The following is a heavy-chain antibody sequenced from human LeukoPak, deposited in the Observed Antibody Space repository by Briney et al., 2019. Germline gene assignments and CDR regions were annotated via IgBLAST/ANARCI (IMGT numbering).Heavy chain of an antibody. CDR2: IYSSGST. V-gene: IGHV4-4*07. CDR3: AREARGGSTYFDN. J-gene: IGHJ4*02. D-gene: IGHD1-26*01. CDR1: GGSISGYF. Sequence: SETLSLTCTVSGGSISGYFWACIRRPAGKGLEWIGRIYSSGSTNYNLSLKSRVTMSVDTSKNQFSLRLSSVTAADTAVYYCAREARGGSTYFDNWGQGTLVTVSS.